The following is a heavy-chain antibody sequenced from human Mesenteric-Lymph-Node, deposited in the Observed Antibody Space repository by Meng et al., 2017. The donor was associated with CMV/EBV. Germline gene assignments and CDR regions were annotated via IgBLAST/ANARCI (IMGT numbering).Heavy chain of an antibody. CDR3: ARDGVASRPYVGIDY. Sequence: ESLKISCTVSGGSISTYYWSWIRQPPGKGLEWIGNIYYSGSTNYNPSLKSRVTISIDTSKNQFSLKLSSVTAADTAVYYCARDGVASRPYVGIDYWGQGTLVTVSS. CDR1: GGSISTYY. V-gene: IGHV4-59*01. D-gene: IGHD6-6*01. J-gene: IGHJ4*02. CDR2: IYYSGST.